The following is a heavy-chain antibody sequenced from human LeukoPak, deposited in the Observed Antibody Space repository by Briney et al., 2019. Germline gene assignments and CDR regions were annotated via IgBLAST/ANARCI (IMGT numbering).Heavy chain of an antibody. V-gene: IGHV3-7*05. Sequence: GGSLRLSCAASGFNFNNYYMSWVRQAPGKGLEWVANIKQDGGEKNYVDSVRGRFTISRDNAKNSVYLQLNSLRVEDTAVYYCARDTSGYDPFWGQGTRVTVSS. CDR1: GFNFNNYY. CDR2: IKQDGGEK. J-gene: IGHJ4*02. D-gene: IGHD5-12*01. CDR3: ARDTSGYDPF.